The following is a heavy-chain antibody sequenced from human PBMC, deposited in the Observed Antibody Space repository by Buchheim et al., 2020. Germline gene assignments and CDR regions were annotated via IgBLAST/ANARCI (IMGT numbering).Heavy chain of an antibody. CDR3: ADLDVY. V-gene: IGHV3-7*01. CDR1: GFTFTASW. CDR2: INGDGSQL. J-gene: IGHJ4*02. Sequence: EVQLVASGGGLVQPGESLRLSCAASGFTFTASWMAWVRQAPGRGLEWVATINGDGSQLYYEDSVKGRFTISRDNGKESLYLKMNSQRVDDTAVYYCADLDVYWGQGTL.